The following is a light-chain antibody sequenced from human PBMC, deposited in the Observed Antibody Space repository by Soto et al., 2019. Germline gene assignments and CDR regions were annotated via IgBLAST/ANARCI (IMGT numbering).Light chain of an antibody. CDR2: DVA. Sequence: QSALTQPRSVSGSPGQSVTISCTGTGNDVGAYNYVSWYQQHPGRPPKLMMYDVARWPSGVPDRFSGSISVNTAYLTISGLQAEDEADYFCCSYAGGYTYLFGTGTKLTVL. CDR3: CSYAGGYTYL. J-gene: IGLJ1*01. V-gene: IGLV2-11*01. CDR1: GNDVGAYNY.